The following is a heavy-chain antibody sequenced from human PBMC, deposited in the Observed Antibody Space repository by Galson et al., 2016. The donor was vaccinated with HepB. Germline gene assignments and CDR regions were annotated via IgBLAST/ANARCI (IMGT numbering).Heavy chain of an antibody. CDR1: GFTFSAYN. J-gene: IGHJ4*02. D-gene: IGHD5-12*01. CDR2: ISLSSDYI. Sequence: SLRLSCAASGFTFSAYNMIWVRQAPGKGLEWVSSISLSSDYIYYADSLKGRFTISRDNAKNSLYLQMNSLRAEDTAVYFRARVSSGLRGFDYWGQGTLVTVSS. V-gene: IGHV3-21*01. CDR3: ARVSSGLRGFDY.